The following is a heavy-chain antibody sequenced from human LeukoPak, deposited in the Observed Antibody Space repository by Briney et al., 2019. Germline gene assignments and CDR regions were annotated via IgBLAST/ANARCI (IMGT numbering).Heavy chain of an antibody. J-gene: IGHJ4*02. CDR3: TRKMIRGVIDY. CDR2: IRSKAYGGTA. V-gene: IGHV3-49*04. D-gene: IGHD3-10*01. CDR1: GLTFGDYA. Sequence: GGSLRLSCTASGLTFGDYAMTWVRQAPGKGLEWVGFIRSKAYGGTAEYAASVKGRFTISRDDSKSVAYLQMNSLKTEGTAVYYCTRKMIRGVIDYWGQGTLVTVSS.